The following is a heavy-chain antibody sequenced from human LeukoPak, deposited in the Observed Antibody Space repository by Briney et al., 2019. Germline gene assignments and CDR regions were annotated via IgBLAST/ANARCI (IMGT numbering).Heavy chain of an antibody. J-gene: IGHJ5*02. V-gene: IGHV3-49*03. CDR2: IRSKAYGGTT. D-gene: IGHD3-10*01. Sequence: PGGSLRLSCTASGFTFGDYAMSWFRQAPGKGLEWVGFIRSKAYGGTTEYAASVKGRFTISRDDSKSIAYVQMNSLKTEDTAVYYCTSQKDYYGSGSYWTFDHWGQGTLVTVSS. CDR1: GFTFGDYA. CDR3: TSQKDYYGSGSYWTFDH.